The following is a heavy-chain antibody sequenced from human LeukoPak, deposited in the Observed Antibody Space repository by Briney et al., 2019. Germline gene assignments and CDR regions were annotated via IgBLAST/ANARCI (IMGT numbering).Heavy chain of an antibody. J-gene: IGHJ4*02. V-gene: IGHV1-69*04. D-gene: IGHD1-26*01. CDR1: GGTFSSYA. Sequence: SVKVSCKASGGTFSSYAISWVRQAPGQGLEWMGSIIPTLGVPSYAQKFQGRVTITADKSTTTAYMELSSLRSEDTALYYCATLVGATPIDFWGQGTLVTVSS. CDR2: IIPTLGVP. CDR3: ATLVGATPIDF.